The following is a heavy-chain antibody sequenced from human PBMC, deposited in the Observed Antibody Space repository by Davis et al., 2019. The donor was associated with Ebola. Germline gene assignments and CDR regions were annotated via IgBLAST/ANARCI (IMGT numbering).Heavy chain of an antibody. CDR3: ARDTITAPFDWSYYYYGMDV. CDR2: IKQDGSEK. D-gene: IGHD3-9*01. CDR1: GFTFSSYW. V-gene: IGHV3-7*03. Sequence: GGSLRLSCAASGFTFSSYWMSWVRQAPGKGLEWVANIKQDGSEKYYVDSVKGRFTISRDNAKNSLYLQMNSLRAEDTAVYYCARDTITAPFDWSYYYYGMDVWGQGTTVTVSS. J-gene: IGHJ6*02.